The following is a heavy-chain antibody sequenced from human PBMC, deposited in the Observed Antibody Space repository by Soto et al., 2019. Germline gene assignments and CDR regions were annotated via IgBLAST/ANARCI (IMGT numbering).Heavy chain of an antibody. CDR1: GFTFSSYG. J-gene: IGHJ4*02. CDR2: IWYDGSNK. V-gene: IGHV3-33*01. Sequence: QVQLVESGGGVVQPGRSLRLSCAASGFTFSSYGMHWVRPAPGKGLEWVAVIWYDGSNKYYADSVKGRFTISRDNSKNTLYLQMNSLRAEDTAVYYCARDGTEAGTMDYWGQGTLVTVSS. CDR3: ARDGTEAGTMDY. D-gene: IGHD6-13*01.